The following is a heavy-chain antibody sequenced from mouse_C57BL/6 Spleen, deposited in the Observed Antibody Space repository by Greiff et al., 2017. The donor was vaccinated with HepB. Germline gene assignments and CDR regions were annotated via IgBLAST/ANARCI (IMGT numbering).Heavy chain of an antibody. CDR2: IDPSDSYT. V-gene: IGHV1-50*01. D-gene: IGHD1-1*01. CDR1: GYTFTSYW. Sequence: QVQLQQPGAELVKPGASVKLSCKASGYTFTSYWMQWVKQRPGQGLEWIGEIDPSDSYTNYNQKFKGKATLTVDPSSSTAYMQLSSLTSEDSAVYYCARAPITPVVASYYFDYWGQGTTLTVSS. CDR3: ARAPITPVVASYYFDY. J-gene: IGHJ2*01.